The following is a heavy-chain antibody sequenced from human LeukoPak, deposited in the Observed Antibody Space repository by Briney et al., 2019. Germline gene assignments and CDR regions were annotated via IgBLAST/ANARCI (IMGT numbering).Heavy chain of an antibody. V-gene: IGHV3-23*01. J-gene: IGHJ4*02. D-gene: IGHD2-2*01. CDR3: AKLMPRVDCSRTSCYGFDY. CDR2: ITAIGYST. Sequence: GGSLRLSCAASGFTFGSYAMSWVRQAPGKGLEWVSTITAIGYSTYYADSVKGRFTISRDNSRNTLYLQMNSLRAEDTAIYSCAKLMPRVDCSRTSCYGFDYWGQGTLVTVSA. CDR1: GFTFGSYA.